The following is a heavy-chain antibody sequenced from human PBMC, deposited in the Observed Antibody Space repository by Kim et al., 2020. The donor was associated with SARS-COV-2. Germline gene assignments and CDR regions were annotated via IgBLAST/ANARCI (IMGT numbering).Heavy chain of an antibody. CDR2: INPNSGGT. CDR1: GYTFTGYY. J-gene: IGHJ5*02. V-gene: IGHV1-2*06. Sequence: ASVKVSCKASGYTFTGYYMHWVRQAPGQGLEWMGRINPNSGGTNYAQKFQGRVTMTRDTSISTAYMELSRLRSDDTAVYYCARDGSHGPGPHSWFGELSAWFDPWGQGTLVTVSS. CDR3: ARDGSHGPGPHSWFGELSAWFDP. D-gene: IGHD3-10*01.